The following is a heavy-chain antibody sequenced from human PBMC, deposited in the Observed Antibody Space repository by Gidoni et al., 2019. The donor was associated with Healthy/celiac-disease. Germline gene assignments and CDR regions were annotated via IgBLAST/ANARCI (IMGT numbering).Heavy chain of an antibody. CDR1: AFSISSYY. J-gene: IGHJ5*02. D-gene: IGHD6-13*01. Sequence: QVQLQDSGPGLVKPSETLSLDCPVSAFSISSYYWSWIRQPPGKGLEWIGYIFYSGSTNYNHYLKSRVTISADTSKSQFSLKLSYVTAADTAVYYCARQVAAAGKGRWFDPWGQGTLVTVSS. V-gene: IGHV4-59*08. CDR2: IFYSGST. CDR3: ARQVAAAGKGRWFDP.